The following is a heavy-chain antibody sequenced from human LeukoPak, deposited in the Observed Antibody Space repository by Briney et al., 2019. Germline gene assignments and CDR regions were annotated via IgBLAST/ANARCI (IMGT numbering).Heavy chain of an antibody. CDR2: IKQDGSEK. Sequence: PGGSLRLSCAVSGFSVSGYWMTWVRQAPGKGLEWVANIKQDGSEKNYVDSVKGRFTISRDNAKNSMYLQLNSLRVEDTAVYFCATDGRSGRHDFDYWGQGALVTVSS. V-gene: IGHV3-7*01. J-gene: IGHJ4*02. CDR3: ATDGRSGRHDFDY. D-gene: IGHD3-10*01. CDR1: GFSVSGYW.